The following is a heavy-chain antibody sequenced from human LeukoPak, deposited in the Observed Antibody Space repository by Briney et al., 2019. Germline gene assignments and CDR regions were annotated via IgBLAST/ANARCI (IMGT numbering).Heavy chain of an antibody. CDR1: GDSIRSGSYY. CDR2: IFTSRIT. Sequence: SDTLSLTCTVSGDSIRSGSYYWSWIRLPAGRGLEWVGRIFTSRITNYNPSLKTRVTISADTTKTQFSLKLRSVTAADTAVYYCARKQWVEYYFDTWSQGTLDTVSS. J-gene: IGHJ4*02. D-gene: IGHD6-19*01. V-gene: IGHV4-61*02. CDR3: ARKQWVEYYFDT.